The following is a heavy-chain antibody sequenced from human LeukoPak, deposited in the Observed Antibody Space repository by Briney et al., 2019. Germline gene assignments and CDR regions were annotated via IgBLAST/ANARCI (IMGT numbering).Heavy chain of an antibody. V-gene: IGHV3-33*01. CDR1: GFTFSSYG. J-gene: IGHJ4*02. CDR3: ARDSPPDYYFDY. Sequence: GGSLRLSCAASGFTFSSYGMHWVRQAPGKGLEWVAVIWYDGSNKYYADSVKGRFTISRDNSKNTLYLQMNSLRAEDTAVYYCARDSPPDYYFDYWGQGTLVTVSS. CDR2: IWYDGSNK. D-gene: IGHD2-21*02.